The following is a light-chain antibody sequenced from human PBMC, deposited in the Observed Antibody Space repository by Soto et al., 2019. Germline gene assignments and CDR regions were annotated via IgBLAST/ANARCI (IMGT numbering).Light chain of an antibody. V-gene: IGKV3-20*01. Sequence: DIVLTQSPGTLSLSPGERATLSCRASQSVSSSYLAWYQQKPGQAPRLLIYGASSRATGIPDRFSGSGSGTDFTLTISRLEPEDFAVYYCQQYVSSPPITFGQGTRLEIK. CDR2: GAS. CDR3: QQYVSSPPIT. CDR1: QSVSSSY. J-gene: IGKJ5*01.